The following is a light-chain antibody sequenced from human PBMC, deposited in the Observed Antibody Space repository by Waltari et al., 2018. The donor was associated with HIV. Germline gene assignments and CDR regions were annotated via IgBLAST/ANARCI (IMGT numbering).Light chain of an antibody. CDR3: QQYHDYWT. V-gene: IGKV1-5*03. CDR2: EAS. CDR1: QSISTW. J-gene: IGKJ1*01. Sequence: DIQMTQSPSTLSASVGDSVTITCRASQSISTWLAWYHQKPGKGPKLLIYEASTLESGVPSRFSGSGYGAEFTLTISSLQPDDFATYYCQQYHDYWTFGQGTKVEIK.